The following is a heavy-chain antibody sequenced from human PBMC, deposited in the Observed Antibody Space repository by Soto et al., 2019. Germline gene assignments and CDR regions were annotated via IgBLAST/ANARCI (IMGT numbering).Heavy chain of an antibody. CDR1: GGSISSSSYY. CDR2: VYYGGAIFYSGNI. D-gene: IGHD3-3*02. Sequence: PSETLSLTCTVSGGSISSSSYYRGWTRQPPGKGLEYIGSVYYGGAIFYSGNIYYNPSLKSRVTISVDTSKNQFSLRLSSVTAADTGVYYCVRYDRINMKPYSPEGFHIWGQGTMVTVSS. CDR3: VRYDRINMKPYSPEGFHI. J-gene: IGHJ3*02. V-gene: IGHV4-39*01.